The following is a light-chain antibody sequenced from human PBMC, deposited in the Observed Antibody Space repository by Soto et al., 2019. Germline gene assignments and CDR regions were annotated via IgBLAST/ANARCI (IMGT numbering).Light chain of an antibody. Sequence: EIVLTQSPATLSLSPGERATLSCRASQSVSNSIAWYQQKPGQAPRLLIYDASNRADGTPARFSGSGSGRDFTLTISSLEPEDFAVYYCQHRSNWPQTFGQGTKVEIK. CDR2: DAS. CDR1: QSVSNS. CDR3: QHRSNWPQT. J-gene: IGKJ1*01. V-gene: IGKV3-11*02.